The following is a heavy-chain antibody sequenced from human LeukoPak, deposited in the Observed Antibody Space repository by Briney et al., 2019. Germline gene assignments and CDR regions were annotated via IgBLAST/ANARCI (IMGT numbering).Heavy chain of an antibody. V-gene: IGHV1-2*02. CDR1: GYTFTDYY. Sequence: GASVKVSCKASGYTFTDYYMHWVRQAPGQGLEWVGWINPNSGGTNYAQKFQGRVTMTRDTSISTAYMELTRLRSDDTAVYYCGRGTGTTGWDYWGQGSLVTVSS. CDR3: GRGTGTTGWDY. J-gene: IGHJ4*02. CDR2: INPNSGGT. D-gene: IGHD1-1*01.